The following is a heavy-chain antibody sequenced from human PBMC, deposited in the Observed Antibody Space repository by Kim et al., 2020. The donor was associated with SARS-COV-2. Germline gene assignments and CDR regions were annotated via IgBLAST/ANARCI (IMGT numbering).Heavy chain of an antibody. J-gene: IGHJ5*02. V-gene: IGHV4-59*08. CDR3: ARQSGEFYNSGRGSGWVDP. CDR2: IYDNGGT. CDR1: GSFRGSY. D-gene: IGHD3-16*01. Sequence: SETLSLTCTVSGSFRGSYWTWIRQPPGKGLEWIGYIYDNGGTDYNPSLRSRVTLSLDTSKNQFSLHLRSATAADTAVYFCARQSGEFYNSGRGSGWVDP.